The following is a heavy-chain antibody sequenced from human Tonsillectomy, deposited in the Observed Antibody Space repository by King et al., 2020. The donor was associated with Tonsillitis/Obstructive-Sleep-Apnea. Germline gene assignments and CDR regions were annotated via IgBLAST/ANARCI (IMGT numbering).Heavy chain of an antibody. V-gene: IGHV2-5*02. CDR2: IYWDDDK. Sequence: TLKESGPTLVKPTQTLTLTCTFSGFSLSISGVGVGWIRQPPEKALEWLALIYWDDDKHYSPPLKSRLTINKYTSKNQVVLAVTNMDPVDTATYYCAHRGPLAEFDYWGQETLITVSS. CDR3: AHRGPLAEFDY. CDR1: GFSLSISGVG. J-gene: IGHJ4*02. D-gene: IGHD6-13*01.